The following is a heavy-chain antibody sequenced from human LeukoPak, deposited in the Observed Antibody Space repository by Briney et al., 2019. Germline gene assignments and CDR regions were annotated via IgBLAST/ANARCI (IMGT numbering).Heavy chain of an antibody. J-gene: IGHJ4*02. Sequence: SETLSLTCSVSGGSISSSSYYWGWVRQPPGEGLEWIGSIYYSGNTFYNPSLKSRVTTSVDTSKNQFSLKLSSVTAADTAVYFCARASVFTYDAGSYFRTGALFDYWGQGTLVTVSS. CDR2: IYYSGNT. V-gene: IGHV4-39*01. D-gene: IGHD3-10*01. CDR3: ARASVFTYDAGSYFRTGALFDY. CDR1: GGSISSSSYY.